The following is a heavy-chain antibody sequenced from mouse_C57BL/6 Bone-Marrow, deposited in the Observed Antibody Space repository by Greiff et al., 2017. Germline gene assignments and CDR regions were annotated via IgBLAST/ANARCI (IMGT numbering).Heavy chain of an antibody. CDR2: ISSGGNYT. D-gene: IGHD2-12*01. V-gene: IGHV5-6*01. CDR1: GFTFSSYG. CDR3: ARPPFYDAWFAY. Sequence: EVQLVESGGDLVKPGGSLKLSCAASGFTFSSYGMSWVRQTPDKRLEWVATISSGGNYTYYPDSVKGRFTISRDNAKNTLYLQMSSLKSEDTAMYYCARPPFYDAWFAYWGQGTLVTVSS. J-gene: IGHJ3*01.